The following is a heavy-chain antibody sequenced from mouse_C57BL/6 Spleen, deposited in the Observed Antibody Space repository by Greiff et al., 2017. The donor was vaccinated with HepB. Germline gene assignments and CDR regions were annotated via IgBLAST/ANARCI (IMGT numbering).Heavy chain of an antibody. Sequence: VQLQQSGAELVRPGASVTLSCKASGYTFTDYEMHWVKQTPVHGLEWIGAIDPETGGTAYNQKFKGKAILTADKSSSTAYMELRSLTSEDSAVYYCTRRGSTTVVATRYFDVWGTGTTVTVSS. V-gene: IGHV1-15*01. CDR1: GYTFTDYE. CDR3: TRRGSTTVVATRYFDV. CDR2: IDPETGGT. D-gene: IGHD1-1*01. J-gene: IGHJ1*03.